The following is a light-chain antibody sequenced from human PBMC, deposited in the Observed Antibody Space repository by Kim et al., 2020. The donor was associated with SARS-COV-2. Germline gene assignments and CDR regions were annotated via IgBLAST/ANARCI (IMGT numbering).Light chain of an antibody. Sequence: SYELTQPSSVSVSPGQTARITCSGDVLAKKYARWFQQKPGQAPVLVIYKESERPSGIPERFSGSSSGTTVTLTISGAQVEDEADYYCYSAADNNLNVVFGGGTQLTVL. CDR2: KES. V-gene: IGLV3-27*01. J-gene: IGLJ2*01. CDR1: VLAKKY. CDR3: YSAADNNLNVV.